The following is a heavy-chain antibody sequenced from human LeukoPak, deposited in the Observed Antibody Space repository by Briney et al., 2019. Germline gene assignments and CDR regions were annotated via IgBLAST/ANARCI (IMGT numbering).Heavy chain of an antibody. CDR1: GFTFSSYG. CDR3: AKDRVTAAGYYFDY. CDR2: ISYDGSNK. Sequence: GGSLRLSCAASGFTFSSYGMHWVRQAPGKGLEWVAVISYDGSNKYYADSVKGRFTISRDNSKNTLYLQMTSLRAEDTAVYYCAKDRVTAAGYYFDYWGQGTLVTVSS. D-gene: IGHD6-13*01. V-gene: IGHV3-30*18. J-gene: IGHJ4*02.